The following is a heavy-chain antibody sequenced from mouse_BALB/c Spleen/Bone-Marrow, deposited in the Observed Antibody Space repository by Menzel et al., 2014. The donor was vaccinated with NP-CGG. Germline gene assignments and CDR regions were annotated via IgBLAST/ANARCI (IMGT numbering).Heavy chain of an antibody. J-gene: IGHJ1*01. CDR1: GFTFSSYA. CDR3: ASKTGTGYWYFDV. Sequence: EVQLQESGGGLVKPGGSLKLSCAASGFTFSSYAMSWVHQSPEKRLEWVAEISSGGSYTYYPDTVTGRFTISGDNAKNTLYLEMSSLRSEDTAMYYCASKTGTGYWYFDVWGAGTTVTVSS. CDR2: ISSGGSYT. D-gene: IGHD4-1*01. V-gene: IGHV5-9-4*01.